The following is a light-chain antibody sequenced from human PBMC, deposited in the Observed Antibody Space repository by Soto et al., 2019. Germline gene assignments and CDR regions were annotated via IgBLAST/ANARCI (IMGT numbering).Light chain of an antibody. J-gene: IGKJ1*01. Sequence: EIVLTQSPGTLSLSPGERATLSCRASQSVSSSYLAWYQQKPGQAPRLVIYASSTRATGIPDRFSGSGSGTDFPLSIRRLEPEDSAVYYCQQYATSQTFGQGTKVEIK. V-gene: IGKV3-20*01. CDR2: ASS. CDR3: QQYATSQT. CDR1: QSVSSSY.